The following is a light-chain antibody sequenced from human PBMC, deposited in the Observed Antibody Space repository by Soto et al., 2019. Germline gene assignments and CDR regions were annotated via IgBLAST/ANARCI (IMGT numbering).Light chain of an antibody. J-gene: IGKJ3*01. V-gene: IGKV1-5*03. CDR1: QSISSW. Sequence: DIQMTQSPSTLSASVGDRVTITCRASQSISSWLAWYQQKPGKAPKLLIYKASTLESGVPSRFSGSGSGTECTLTISSLQPDDCATYYCQQYYSYPTTFGPGTKVDIK. CDR3: QQYYSYPTT. CDR2: KAS.